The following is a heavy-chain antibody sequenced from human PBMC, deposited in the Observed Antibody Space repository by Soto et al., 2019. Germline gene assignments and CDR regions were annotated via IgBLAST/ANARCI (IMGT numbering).Heavy chain of an antibody. CDR2: IYYSGST. V-gene: IGHV4-39*01. Sequence: SETLSLTCTVSGGSISSSSYYWGWIRQPPGKGLEWIGSIYYSGSTYYNPSLKSRVTISVDTSKNQFSLKLSSVTAADTAVNYCAVTKAVAGSRGWFDPWGQGTLVTVSS. CDR3: AVTKAVAGSRGWFDP. D-gene: IGHD6-19*01. J-gene: IGHJ5*02. CDR1: GGSISSSSYY.